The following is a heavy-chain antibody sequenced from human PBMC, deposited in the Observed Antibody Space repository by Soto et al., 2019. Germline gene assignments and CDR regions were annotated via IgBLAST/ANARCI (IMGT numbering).Heavy chain of an antibody. Sequence: ASVKVSCKTSGYTFTNYAIHWVRQAPGQRLEWMGWINTGNGNTRYSQKFQDRITITRDTAASTAYLELSSLRSEDTAVYYCARSGGGYCTGGVCHANNWVDPWGQGTLVTVSS. CDR3: ARSGGGYCTGGVCHANNWVDP. V-gene: IGHV1-3*04. D-gene: IGHD2-8*02. CDR2: INTGNGNT. J-gene: IGHJ5*02. CDR1: GYTFTNYA.